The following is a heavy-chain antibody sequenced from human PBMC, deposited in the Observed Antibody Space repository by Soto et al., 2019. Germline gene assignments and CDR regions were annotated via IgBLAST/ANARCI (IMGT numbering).Heavy chain of an antibody. Sequence: ASVKVSCKASGYTFTSYGISWVRQAPGQGLEWMGWISAYNGNTNYAQKLQGRVTMTTDTSTSTAYMELGSLRSDDTAVYYCARVVYDILTGYYSNYYYGMDVWGQGTTVTVSS. D-gene: IGHD3-9*01. J-gene: IGHJ6*02. CDR3: ARVVYDILTGYYSNYYYGMDV. CDR1: GYTFTSYG. V-gene: IGHV1-18*01. CDR2: ISAYNGNT.